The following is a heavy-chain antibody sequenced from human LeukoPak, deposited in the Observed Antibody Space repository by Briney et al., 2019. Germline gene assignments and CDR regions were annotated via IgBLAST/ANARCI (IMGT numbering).Heavy chain of an antibody. CDR2: ISWNSGSI. J-gene: IGHJ3*02. CDR3: AKDIGMRGSGSYLRAFGI. D-gene: IGHD1-26*01. CDR1: GFTFDDYA. Sequence: PGRSLRLSCAASGFTFDDYAMHWVRQAPGKGLEWVSGISWNSGSIGYADSVKGRFTISRDNAKNSLYLQMNSLRAEDTALYYCAKDIGMRGSGSYLRAFGIWGQGTMVTVSS. V-gene: IGHV3-9*01.